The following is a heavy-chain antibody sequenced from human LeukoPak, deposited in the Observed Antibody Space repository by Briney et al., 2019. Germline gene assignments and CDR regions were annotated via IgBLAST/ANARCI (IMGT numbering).Heavy chain of an antibody. V-gene: IGHV4-31*03. Sequence: PSETLSLTCTVSGASISSGGYYWSWIRQQPGTGLEWIGYSHYSGTTYYNTSLKSRVAISVDTSKNQFSLKLSSVTAADTAVYYCARDGPTSVLWGQGTLVTVSS. J-gene: IGHJ4*02. D-gene: IGHD1-1*01. CDR2: SHYSGTT. CDR3: ARDGPTSVL. CDR1: GASISSGGYY.